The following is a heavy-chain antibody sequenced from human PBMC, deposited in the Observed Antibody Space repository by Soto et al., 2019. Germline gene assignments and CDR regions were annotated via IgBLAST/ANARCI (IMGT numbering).Heavy chain of an antibody. CDR1: GFSFDDHN. J-gene: IGHJ4*02. CDR3: ASSQGDY. CDR2: ISWDGETT. V-gene: IGHV3-43*01. Sequence: ESGGAVVQPGGSLRLSCVASGFSFDDHNMYWVRQASDQGLEWVSLISWDGETTYYADSVKGRFTISRDNSKNSLYLQLNAVTTEDTALYYCASSQGDYWGQGTLVTVAS.